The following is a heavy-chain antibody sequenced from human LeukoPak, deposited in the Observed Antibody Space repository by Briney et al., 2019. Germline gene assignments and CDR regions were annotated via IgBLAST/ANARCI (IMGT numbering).Heavy chain of an antibody. J-gene: IGHJ4*02. CDR2: IYWDDDR. D-gene: IGHD3-22*01. CDR3: AHRKNYYDSSVFDN. Sequence: SGPTLVNPTQTLTLTCTLSGFSLNTRGGGVAWIRQPPGRALEWLALIYWDDDRRYSPSLKSRLTITKDTSRNQVVLTMTNMDPVDTATYFCAHRKNYYDSSVFDNWGQGTLVTVSS. CDR1: GFSLNTRGGG. V-gene: IGHV2-5*02.